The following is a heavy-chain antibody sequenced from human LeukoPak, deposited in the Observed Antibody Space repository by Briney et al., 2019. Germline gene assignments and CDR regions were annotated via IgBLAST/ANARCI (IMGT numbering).Heavy chain of an antibody. V-gene: IGHV3-73*01. J-gene: IGHJ4*02. CDR3: MGVTAIPY. Sequence: PGGSLRLSCAASGFTFSGSAMHWVRQASGKGLEWVGRIRSKANSYATAYAASVKGRFTISRDDSKNTAYLQMNSLKTEDTAVYYCMGVTAIPYWGQGTLVTVSS. D-gene: IGHD2-21*02. CDR2: IRSKANSYAT. CDR1: GFTFSGSA.